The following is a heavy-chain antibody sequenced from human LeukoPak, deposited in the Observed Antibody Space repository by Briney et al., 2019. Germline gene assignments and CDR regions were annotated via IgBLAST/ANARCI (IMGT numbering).Heavy chain of an antibody. CDR1: GYAFSDHG. Sequence: GASVKVSCTASGYAFSDHGVNWVRQAPGQGLEWMGCISGYNGHTSYAQKFQGRVIVTTDRSTNTAYLELRGLRSDDTAVYYCARVPNPRNTYGYNDKWGQGTLVTVSS. CDR2: ISGYNGHT. CDR3: ARVPNPRNTYGYNDK. D-gene: IGHD5-18*01. V-gene: IGHV1-18*04. J-gene: IGHJ4*02.